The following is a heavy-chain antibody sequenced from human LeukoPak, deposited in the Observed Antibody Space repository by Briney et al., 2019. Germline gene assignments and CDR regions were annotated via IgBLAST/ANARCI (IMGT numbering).Heavy chain of an antibody. J-gene: IGHJ4*02. CDR1: GYSFTSYW. CDR3: ARLSEGSGYYYLFDY. D-gene: IGHD3-22*01. V-gene: IGHV5-51*01. CDR2: IYPGDSDT. Sequence: GESLKISCKGSGYSFTSYWIGWVRQMPGKGLEWMGIIYPGDSDTRYSPSFQGQVTISADKSISTAYLQWSSLKASDTAMYFCARLSEGSGYYYLFDYWGQGTLVTVPS.